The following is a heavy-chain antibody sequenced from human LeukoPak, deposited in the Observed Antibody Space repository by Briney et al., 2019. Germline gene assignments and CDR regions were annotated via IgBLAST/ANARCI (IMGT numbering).Heavy chain of an antibody. CDR3: AKVGGPTIGYYYYGMDV. V-gene: IGHV3-48*03. D-gene: IGHD1-26*01. Sequence: GSLRLSCAASGFTFSSYEMNWVRQAPGKGLEWVSYISSSGSTTYYADSVKGRFTISRDNSKNTLYLQMSSLRAENTAVYYCAKVGGPTIGYYYYGMDVWGKGTTVTVSS. CDR1: GFTFSSYE. J-gene: IGHJ6*04. CDR2: ISSSGSTT.